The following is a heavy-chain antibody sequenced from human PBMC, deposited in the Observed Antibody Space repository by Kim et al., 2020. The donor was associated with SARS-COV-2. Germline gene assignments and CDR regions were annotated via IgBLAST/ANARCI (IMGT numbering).Heavy chain of an antibody. CDR3: ARDPRDNRNDACYFDY. D-gene: IGHD1-1*01. CDR1: GFTFSSST. CDR2: ISNSSSTI. V-gene: IGHV3-48*02. J-gene: IGHJ4*03. Sequence: GGSLRLSCAASGFTFSSSTMNWVRQAPGKGLEWVSSISNSSSTIYDADSVKGRFTISRDNAKNSLYLQMTILRDEDTAVYYCARDPRDNRNDACYFDYWG.